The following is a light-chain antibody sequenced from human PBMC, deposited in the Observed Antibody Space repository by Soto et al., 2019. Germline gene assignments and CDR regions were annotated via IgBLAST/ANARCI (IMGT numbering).Light chain of an antibody. V-gene: IGLV2-14*01. J-gene: IGLJ1*01. CDR1: SSDVGGYDY. CDR3: SSSTSRSTYV. Sequence: QSALTQPASVSGSPGQSIAISCTGTSSDVGGYDYVSWYQQHPGKAPKLMIYDVSNRPSGVSNRFSGSKSDNTASLTISGLKAEDEDDYYCSSSTSRSTYVLGTMTKLTVL. CDR2: DVS.